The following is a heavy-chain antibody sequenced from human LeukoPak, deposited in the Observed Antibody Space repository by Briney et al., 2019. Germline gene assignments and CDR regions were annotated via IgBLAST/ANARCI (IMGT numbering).Heavy chain of an antibody. J-gene: IGHJ5*02. D-gene: IGHD5-12*01. CDR3: KPRTYNGYGGGS. Sequence: PGGSLRLSCAASGLIFSGFGMHWVRQAPGKGLEWVAFMPYDGSNKYYADSVKGRFTISRDNSKNTLYLQMNSLRPADTAVYGKKPRTYNGYGGGSWGQGTLVIVSS. CDR1: GLIFSGFG. CDR2: MPYDGSNK. V-gene: IGHV3-30*02.